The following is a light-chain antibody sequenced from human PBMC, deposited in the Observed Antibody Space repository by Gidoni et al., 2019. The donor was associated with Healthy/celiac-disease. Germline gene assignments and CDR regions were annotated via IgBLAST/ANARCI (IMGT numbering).Light chain of an antibody. CDR3: QQYNNWPPYT. CDR1: QSVSSN. V-gene: IGKV3-15*01. Sequence: IVMTPSPATLSVSPGERATLSCRASQSVSSNLAWYQQKPGQAPRLLIYGASTRGTGILARFSGSGSGTEFTLTISSLQSEDFAVYYCQQYNNWPPYTFGQGTKLEIK. CDR2: GAS. J-gene: IGKJ2*01.